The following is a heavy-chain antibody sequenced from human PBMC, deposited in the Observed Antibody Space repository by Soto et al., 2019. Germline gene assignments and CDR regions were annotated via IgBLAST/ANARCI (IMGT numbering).Heavy chain of an antibody. V-gene: IGHV3-48*03. CDR1: GFTFSSYE. Sequence: GGSLRLSCAASGFTFSSYEMNWVRQAPGKGLEWVSYISSSGSTIYYADSVKGRFTISRDNAKNSLYLQMNSLRAEDTAVYYCARDGVTMVRGVIITPPYYYYGMDVWGQGTTVTVSS. J-gene: IGHJ6*02. D-gene: IGHD3-10*01. CDR3: ARDGVTMVRGVIITPPYYYYGMDV. CDR2: ISSSGSTI.